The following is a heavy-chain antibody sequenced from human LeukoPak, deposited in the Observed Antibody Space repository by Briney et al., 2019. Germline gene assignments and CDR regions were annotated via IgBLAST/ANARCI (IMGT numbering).Heavy chain of an antibody. CDR2: ISASSSVR. J-gene: IGHJ4*02. CDR1: GFTFNSYS. Sequence: GGSLRLSCTASGFTFNSYSLNWVRQAPGTGLEWVSFISASSSVRYYADSVKGRFTISTDNAKNSLYLQRSSLRAEDTAVYYCARDRGGSYSEIDYSGEGTLVTASS. V-gene: IGHV3-48*04. D-gene: IGHD1-26*01. CDR3: ARDRGGSYSEIDY.